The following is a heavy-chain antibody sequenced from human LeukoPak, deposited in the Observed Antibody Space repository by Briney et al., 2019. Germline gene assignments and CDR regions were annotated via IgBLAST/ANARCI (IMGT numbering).Heavy chain of an antibody. V-gene: IGHV3-23*01. D-gene: IGHD2-2*01. CDR2: ISGRGGNT. Sequence: GGSLRLSCAASGFTFSSYAMSWFRQAPGKGLEWVSAISGRGGNTYYADSVKGRFTISRDNSKNTLYLQMNSLRAEDTAVYYCAKTGVVAAAPSDYWGQGTLVTVSS. CDR3: AKTGVVAAAPSDY. CDR1: GFTFSSYA. J-gene: IGHJ4*02.